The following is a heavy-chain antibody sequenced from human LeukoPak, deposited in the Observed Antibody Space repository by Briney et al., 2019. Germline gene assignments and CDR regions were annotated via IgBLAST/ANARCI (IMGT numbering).Heavy chain of an antibody. Sequence: ASVKVSCKASGGTFISYAISWVRQAPGQGREWMGGIIPIFGRANYAQKFQGRVTITTDESTSTAYMELSSLRSEDTAVYYCASPPGGDGYYYDSSGHSRYDYWGQGTLVTVSS. CDR1: GGTFISYA. CDR3: ASPPGGDGYYYDSSGHSRYDY. CDR2: IIPIFGRA. V-gene: IGHV1-69*05. J-gene: IGHJ4*02. D-gene: IGHD3-22*01.